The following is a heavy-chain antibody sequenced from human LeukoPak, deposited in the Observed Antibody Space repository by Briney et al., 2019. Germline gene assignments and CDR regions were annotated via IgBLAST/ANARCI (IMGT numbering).Heavy chain of an antibody. D-gene: IGHD6-13*01. CDR3: ARGPSTLAFLAAAGPWDFDY. CDR1: GDSVSSNSAA. CDR2: TYYRSKWYN. Sequence: SQTLSLTCAISGDSVSSNSAAWNWIRQSPSRGLEWLGRTYYRSKWYNDYAVSVKSRITINPDTSKNQFSLQLNSVTPEDTAVYYCARGPSTLAFLAAAGPWDFDYWGQGTLVTVSS. V-gene: IGHV6-1*01. J-gene: IGHJ4*02.